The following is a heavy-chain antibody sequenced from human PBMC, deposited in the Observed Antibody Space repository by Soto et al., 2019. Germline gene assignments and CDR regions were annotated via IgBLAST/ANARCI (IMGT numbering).Heavy chain of an antibody. V-gene: IGHV4-4*02. D-gene: IGHD3-22*01. CDR2: IYHSGST. J-gene: IGHJ4*02. Sequence: ASETLSLTCAVSGGSLSSSNWGSWVRQSPGKGVEWIGEIYHSGSTNYNPSLKSRVTISVDTSKNQFSLKLSSVTAADTAVYYCARSYYYDSSGYFSLHFDYWGQGALVTVSS. CDR3: ARSYYYDSSGYFSLHFDY. CDR1: GGSLSSSNW.